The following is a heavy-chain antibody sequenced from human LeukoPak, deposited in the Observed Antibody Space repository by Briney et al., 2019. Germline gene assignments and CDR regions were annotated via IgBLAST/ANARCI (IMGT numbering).Heavy chain of an antibody. D-gene: IGHD3-22*01. V-gene: IGHV1-2*02. CDR1: GYTFTGYY. CDR3: ARADDPYFYDSSGYYPDY. CDR2: INPNSGGT. Sequence: ASVKVSCKASGYTFTGYYMHWVRQAPGQGLEWMGWINPNSGGTNYAQKFQGRVTMTGDTSISTAYMELSRLRSDDTAVYFCARADDPYFYDSSGYYPDYWGQGTLVTVSS. J-gene: IGHJ4*02.